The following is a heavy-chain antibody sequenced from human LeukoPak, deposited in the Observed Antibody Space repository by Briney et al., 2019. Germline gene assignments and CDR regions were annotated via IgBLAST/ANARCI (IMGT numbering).Heavy chain of an antibody. CDR2: INPSGGST. D-gene: IGHD3-10*01. J-gene: IGHJ5*02. CDR1: VYTFTRYY. Sequence: GASVKVSCMGSVYTFTRYYMHWVRQARGQGLEGVGIINPSGGSTSYAQTFQGRVTMTRDTSTRTVYMELSSLRSEDTAVYYCARDPGFGWFDPWGQGTLVTVSS. V-gene: IGHV1-46*01. CDR3: ARDPGFGWFDP.